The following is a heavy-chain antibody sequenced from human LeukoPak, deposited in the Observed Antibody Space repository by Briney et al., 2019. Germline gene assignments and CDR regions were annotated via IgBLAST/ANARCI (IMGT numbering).Heavy chain of an antibody. CDR3: ARTFDSSGYDYGHYFDY. V-gene: IGHV3-33*01. Sequence: GGSLRLSCAASGLTFRLYGMHWVRQAPGKGLEWVAVILNDGSNQYYADSVKGRFTVSRDNSKNTLTLQMNSLRVEDTAVYHCARTFDSSGYDYGHYFDYWGQGALVTVSS. CDR2: ILNDGSNQ. J-gene: IGHJ4*02. CDR1: GLTFRLYG. D-gene: IGHD3-22*01.